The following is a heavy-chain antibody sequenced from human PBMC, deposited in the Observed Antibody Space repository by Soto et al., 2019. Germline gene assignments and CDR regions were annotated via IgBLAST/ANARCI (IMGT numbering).Heavy chain of an antibody. CDR3: AKAPWFGELGYYFDY. CDR1: GFTFSSYG. V-gene: IGHV3-30*18. Sequence: GGSLRLSCAASGFTFSSYGMHWVRQAPGKGLEWVAVISYDGSNKYYADSVKGRFTISRDNSKNTLYLQMNSLRAEDTAVYYCAKAPWFGELGYYFDYWGQGTLVTVSS. D-gene: IGHD3-10*01. CDR2: ISYDGSNK. J-gene: IGHJ4*02.